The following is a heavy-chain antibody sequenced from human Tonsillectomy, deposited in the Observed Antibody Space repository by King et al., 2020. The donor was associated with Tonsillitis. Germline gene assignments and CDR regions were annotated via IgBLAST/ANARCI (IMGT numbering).Heavy chain of an antibody. Sequence: VQLVESGGGVVQPGRSLRLSCAASGFTFSSFGMHWVRQAPGKGLEWVAVISYDGSDTYYADSLKGRFTISRDNSKNTLYLQMNSLRAEDTAVYYCAIVMLRYFDWPVDYWGQGTRVAVAS. D-gene: IGHD3-9*01. CDR1: GFTFSSFG. CDR3: AIVMLRYFDWPVDY. CDR2: ISYDGSDT. V-gene: IGHV3-33*05. J-gene: IGHJ4*02.